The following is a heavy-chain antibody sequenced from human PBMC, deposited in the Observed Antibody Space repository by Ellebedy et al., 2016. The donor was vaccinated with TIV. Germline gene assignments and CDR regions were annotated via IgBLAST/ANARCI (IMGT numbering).Heavy chain of an antibody. Sequence: SETLSLXXTVSGGSISSYYWSWIRQPPGKGLEWIGYIYYSGSTNYNPSLKSRVTISVDTSKNQFSLKLSSVTAADTAVYYCARGSYYGSGSSDYWGQGTLVTVSS. CDR2: IYYSGST. J-gene: IGHJ4*02. CDR3: ARGSYYGSGSSDY. D-gene: IGHD3-10*01. V-gene: IGHV4-59*12. CDR1: GGSISSYY.